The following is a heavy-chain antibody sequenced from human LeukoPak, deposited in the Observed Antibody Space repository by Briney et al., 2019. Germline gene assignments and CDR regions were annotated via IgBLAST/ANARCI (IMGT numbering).Heavy chain of an antibody. CDR2: ISSSGKS. CDR1: GGSISTSDFD. D-gene: IGHD1-26*01. J-gene: IGHJ4*02. CDR3: ARFKGGTGFDY. Sequence: SETLSLTCAVSGGSISTSDFDWAWIRQPPGQGLEWIATISSSGKSYYNPYLMSRVTISVDTSKNQFSLDVTSVTAADTGLFYCARFKGGTGFDYWGRGILVIVS. V-gene: IGHV4-39*01.